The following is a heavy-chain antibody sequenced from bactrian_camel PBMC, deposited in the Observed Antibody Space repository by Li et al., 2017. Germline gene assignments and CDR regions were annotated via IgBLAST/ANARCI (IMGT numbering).Heavy chain of an antibody. Sequence: QLVESGGGSVQAGGSLNLSCTASGLYTHCTYDMNWYRQAPGKEREFVSRVSDDGRPTYADSVKGRFTASRDNATNTVYLQMNSLKPEDTAMYYCAADCVLLPQGSYWDKLHEYNFWGQGTQVTVS. V-gene: IGHV3S10*01. CDR1: GLYTHCTYD. J-gene: IGHJ4*01. CDR3: AADCVLLPQGSYWDKLHEYNF. D-gene: IGHD2*01. CDR2: VSDDGRP.